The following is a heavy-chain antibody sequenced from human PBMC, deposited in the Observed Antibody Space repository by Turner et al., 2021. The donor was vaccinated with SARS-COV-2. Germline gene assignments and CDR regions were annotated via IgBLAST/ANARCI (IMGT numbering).Heavy chain of an antibody. CDR3: ARSSTSSSRFDY. D-gene: IGHD6-13*01. CDR2: IYNSGNT. V-gene: IGHV4-31*03. J-gene: IGHJ4*02. Sequence: QVQLQESGPGLVKPSQTLSLTCTVSGGSISSGGYYWSWFRQHPGKGREWIGYIYNSGNTYYTPSLKSRVTISVDSSKNQFSLKLSSVTAADTAVYFCARSSTSSSRFDYWGQGTLVTVSS. CDR1: GGSISSGGYY.